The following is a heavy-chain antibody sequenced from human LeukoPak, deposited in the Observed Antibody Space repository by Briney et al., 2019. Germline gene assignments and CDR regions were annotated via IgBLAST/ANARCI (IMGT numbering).Heavy chain of an antibody. CDR1: GFDFNNYN. Sequence: GGSLRLSCAASGFDFNNYNMNWVRQAPGKGLEWVSSITSSGTYIYYADSVKGRFTISRDNAKNSLYLQMNSLRPEDTAVYYCARDPYSGSYGDYYYYYMDVWGKGTTVTVSS. D-gene: IGHD1-26*01. CDR2: ITSSGTYI. J-gene: IGHJ6*03. CDR3: ARDPYSGSYGDYYYYYMDV. V-gene: IGHV3-21*01.